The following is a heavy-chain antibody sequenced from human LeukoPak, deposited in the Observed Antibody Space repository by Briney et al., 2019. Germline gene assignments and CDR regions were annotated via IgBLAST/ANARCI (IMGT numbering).Heavy chain of an antibody. V-gene: IGHV4-59*01. D-gene: IGHD3-16*01. CDR1: GGSISGYY. CDR3: ARGGSFGDY. CDR2: IYYSGST. Sequence: SETLSLTCTVSGGSISGYYWSWIRQPPGKGLEWIGYIYYSGSTNYNPSLKSRVTISVDTSKNQFSLKLSSVTAADTAVYYCARGGSFGDYWGQGTLVTVSS. J-gene: IGHJ4*02.